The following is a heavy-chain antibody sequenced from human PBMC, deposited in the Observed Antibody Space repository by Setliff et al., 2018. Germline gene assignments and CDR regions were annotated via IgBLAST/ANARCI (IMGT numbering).Heavy chain of an antibody. Sequence: PGESLKISCKGFGYTFSTYWVAWVRQKPGRGLEWMGLIYLRDSQTIYSPSFQGQVTISLDKSITTAYLQWDSLKASDTAIYYCAQKHQRASWAFDPWGRGTLVTVSS. D-gene: IGHD2-2*01. CDR1: GYTFSTYW. CDR2: IYLRDSQT. V-gene: IGHV5-51*01. J-gene: IGHJ5*02. CDR3: AQKHQRASWAFDP.